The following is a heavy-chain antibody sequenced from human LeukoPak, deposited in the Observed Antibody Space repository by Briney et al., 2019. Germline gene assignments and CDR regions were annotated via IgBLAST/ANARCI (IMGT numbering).Heavy chain of an antibody. D-gene: IGHD1-26*01. V-gene: IGHV1-3*01. J-gene: IGHJ5*02. CDR2: INAGNGNT. CDR1: GYTFTSYA. Sequence: ASVKVSCKASGYTFTSYAMHWVRQAPGQRLEWMGWINAGNGNTKYSQKFQGRVTITRDTSASTAYMELSSLRSEDTAVYYCARGIVGATTNRWFDPWGQGTLVTVSS. CDR3: ARGIVGATTNRWFDP.